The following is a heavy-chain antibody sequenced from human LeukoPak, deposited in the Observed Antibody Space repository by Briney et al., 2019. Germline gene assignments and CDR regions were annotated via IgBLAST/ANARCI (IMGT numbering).Heavy chain of an antibody. CDR2: ISGGSNYI. CDR3: ARDFGDSSEYFQH. CDR1: GFIFSTYS. Sequence: GGSLRLSCAASGFIFSTYSMNWVRQSPGKGLEWGSSISGGSNYIYYADSVKGRFTISRDNAKNSLFLQMNSLRAEDTAVYYCARDFGDSSEYFQHWGQGTLVTVSS. J-gene: IGHJ1*01. D-gene: IGHD6-13*01. V-gene: IGHV3-21*01.